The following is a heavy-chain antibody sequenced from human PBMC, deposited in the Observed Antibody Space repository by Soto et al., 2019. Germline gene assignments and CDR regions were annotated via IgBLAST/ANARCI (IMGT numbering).Heavy chain of an antibody. CDR3: ARVVGALGHWFDP. CDR1: GYTFTSYT. CDR2: ISPYNGNT. D-gene: IGHD1-26*01. V-gene: IGHV1-18*01. Sequence: QVQLVQSGAEVKEPGASVKVSCKASGYTFTSYTISWVRQAPGQGLEWMGRISPYNGNTNYAQKLQGRVTMTTDTSMSIAYMELRSLRSDDTAVYYCARVVGALGHWFDPWGQGTLVTVSS. J-gene: IGHJ5*02.